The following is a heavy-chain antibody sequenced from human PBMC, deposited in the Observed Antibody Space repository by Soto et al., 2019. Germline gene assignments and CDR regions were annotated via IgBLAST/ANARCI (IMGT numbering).Heavy chain of an antibody. V-gene: IGHV3-64D*06. D-gene: IGHD3-9*01. J-gene: IGHJ1*01. CDR1: GFTFSSYA. CDR2: ISSNGGST. Sequence: XGSLGLSCSASGFTFSSYAMHGVRQAPGKGLEYVSAISSNGGSTYYADSVKGRFTISRDSSRNTLYLQMSSLRAEDTAVYYCVRGNYYDILTGYYMPYGYFQHWGQGTLVTVSS. CDR3: VRGNYYDILTGYYMPYGYFQH.